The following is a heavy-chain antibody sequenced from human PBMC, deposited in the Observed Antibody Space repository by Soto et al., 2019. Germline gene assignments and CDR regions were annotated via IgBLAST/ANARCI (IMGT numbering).Heavy chain of an antibody. CDR1: GFTFSYYG. D-gene: IGHD5-12*01. Sequence: QVQLVESGGGVVQPGRSLRLSCAASGFTFSYYGMHWVRQAPGKGLEWVAVIWYDGSNTYYADSVKGRFTISRDNSKNTLYLQMNSRRAEDTAVYYCARHEMATSVMGIIDYWGQGTLVTVSS. J-gene: IGHJ4*02. CDR2: IWYDGSNT. V-gene: IGHV3-33*01. CDR3: ARHEMATSVMGIIDY.